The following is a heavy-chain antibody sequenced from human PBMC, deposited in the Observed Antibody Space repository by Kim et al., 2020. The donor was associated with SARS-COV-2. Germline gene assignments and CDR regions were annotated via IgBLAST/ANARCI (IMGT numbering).Heavy chain of an antibody. J-gene: IGHJ6*03. Sequence: GGSLRLSCAASGFTFSSYGMHWVRQAPGKGLEWVAVISYDGSNKYYADSVKGRFTISRDNSKNTLYLQMNSLRAEDTAVYYCAKEGGYCSSTSCSMDVWGKGTTVTVSS. CDR3: AKEGGYCSSTSCSMDV. CDR2: ISYDGSNK. V-gene: IGHV3-30*18. CDR1: GFTFSSYG. D-gene: IGHD2-2*01.